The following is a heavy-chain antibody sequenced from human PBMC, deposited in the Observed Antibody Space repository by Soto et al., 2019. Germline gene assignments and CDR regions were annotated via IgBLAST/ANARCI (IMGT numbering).Heavy chain of an antibody. J-gene: IGHJ6*02. Sequence: QVQLVQSGAEVKKPGSSVKVSCKASGGTFSSYAISWVRQAPGQGLEWMGGIIPIFGTANYTQKFQGRVTITADKSTSTAYMELSSLRSEDTAVYYCARVDSNKPYYYYGMDVWGQGTTVTVSS. D-gene: IGHD4-4*01. V-gene: IGHV1-69*06. CDR3: ARVDSNKPYYYYGMDV. CDR1: GGTFSSYA. CDR2: IIPIFGTA.